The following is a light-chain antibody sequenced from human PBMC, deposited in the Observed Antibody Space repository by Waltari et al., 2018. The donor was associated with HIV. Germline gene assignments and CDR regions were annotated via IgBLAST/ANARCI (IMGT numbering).Light chain of an antibody. V-gene: IGKV1-5*03. J-gene: IGKJ2*01. Sequence: IQMTQSPSILSASVGDRITITCRASQNVDSWLAWYQQRPGRAPKLLIYKASTLEHGVPARFTGIGSGTNFALTINSLHPDDFATYDCQQYNSDFYTFGLGTRLDLK. CDR2: KAS. CDR3: QQYNSDFYT. CDR1: QNVDSW.